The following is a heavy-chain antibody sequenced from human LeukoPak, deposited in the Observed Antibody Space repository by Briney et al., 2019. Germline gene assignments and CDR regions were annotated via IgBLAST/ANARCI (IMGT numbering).Heavy chain of an antibody. CDR1: GFTFSSYA. J-gene: IGHJ3*02. V-gene: IGHV3-23*01. CDR3: AKDNYYYDTFDI. CDR2: IGGSGGST. Sequence: GGSLRLSCAASGFTFSSYAMSWVRQAPGKGLEWVSAIGGSGGSTYYADSVKGRFTISRDNSKNTLCLQMNSLRAEDTAVYYCAKDNYYYDTFDIWGQGTMVTVSS. D-gene: IGHD3-10*01.